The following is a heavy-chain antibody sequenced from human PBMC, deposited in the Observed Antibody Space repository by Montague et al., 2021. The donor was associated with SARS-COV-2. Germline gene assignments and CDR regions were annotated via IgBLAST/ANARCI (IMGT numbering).Heavy chain of an antibody. CDR3: ARDSPDYVWGSYGMDV. CDR1: GFTFSSYS. CDR2: ISSSSSYI. V-gene: IGHV3-21*01. D-gene: IGHD3-16*01. Sequence: SRRLSCAASGFTFSSYSMNWFRQAPGKGLEWVSSISSSSSYIYYADSVKGRFTISRDNAKNSLYLQMNSLRAEDTAVYYCARDSPDYVWGSYGMDVWGQGATVTVSS. J-gene: IGHJ6*02.